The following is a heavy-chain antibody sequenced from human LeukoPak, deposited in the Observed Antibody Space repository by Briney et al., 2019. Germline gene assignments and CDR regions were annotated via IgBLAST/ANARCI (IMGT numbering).Heavy chain of an antibody. D-gene: IGHD1-26*01. V-gene: IGHV2-70*20. CDR2: IDWDDDK. CDR3: ARIRPGALFDY. J-gene: IGHJ4*02. Sequence: LRLSCAASGFTFSSYAMSWVRQAPGKALEWLALIDWDDDKYYSTSLKTRLTISKDTSKNQVVLIMTNMDPMDTATYYCARIRPGALFDYWGQGTLVTVSS. CDR1: GFTFSSYAM.